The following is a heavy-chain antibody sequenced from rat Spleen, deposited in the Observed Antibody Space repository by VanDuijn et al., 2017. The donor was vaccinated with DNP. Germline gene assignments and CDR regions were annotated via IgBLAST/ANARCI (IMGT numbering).Heavy chain of an antibody. D-gene: IGHD1-12*02. V-gene: IGHV5-7*01. Sequence: EVQLVESGGGLVQPGRSLKLSCAASGFTFSDYNMAWVRQAPKEGLEWVATISYDGSTTHYRDSVKGRFTISRDNAKSTLYLQMDSLRSEETATYYCASSMGTYYPYYFDYWGQGVMVTVSS. CDR2: ISYDGSTT. CDR3: ASSMGTYYPYYFDY. J-gene: IGHJ2*01. CDR1: GFTFSDYN.